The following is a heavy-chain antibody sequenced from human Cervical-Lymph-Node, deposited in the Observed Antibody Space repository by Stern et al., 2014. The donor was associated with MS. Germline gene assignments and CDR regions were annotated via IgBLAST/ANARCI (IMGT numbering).Heavy chain of an antibody. CDR2: ICPTDSDV. Sequence: VQLVQSGAVMKAPGESLKISCKTSGYSFTTYWIGWVRQLPGKGLEWMVIICPTDSDVKYSASFQGQGPISVDKSISTAFLHWSSLKASDTAMYYCARLYSSTWYGDYWGRGTLVTVSS. J-gene: IGHJ4*02. CDR3: ARLYSSTWYGDY. CDR1: GYSFTTYW. V-gene: IGHV5-51*01. D-gene: IGHD6-13*01.